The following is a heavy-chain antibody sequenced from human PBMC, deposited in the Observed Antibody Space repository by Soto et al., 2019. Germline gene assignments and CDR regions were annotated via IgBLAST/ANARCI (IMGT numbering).Heavy chain of an antibody. D-gene: IGHD4-17*01. Sequence: SETLSLTCTVSGGSISGGNYYWSWIRRPPGKGLEWIGNIYYSENTYYNPSLKSRVTISVDTSKNQFSLRLTPVTAADTAVYYCATHPPYGPLDHWGQGTLVTVSS. J-gene: IGHJ4*02. CDR1: GGSISGGNYY. CDR3: ATHPPYGPLDH. V-gene: IGHV4-39*01. CDR2: IYYSENT.